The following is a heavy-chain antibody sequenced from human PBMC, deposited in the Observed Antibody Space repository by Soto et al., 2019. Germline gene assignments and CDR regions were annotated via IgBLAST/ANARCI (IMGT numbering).Heavy chain of an antibody. CDR1: GFTFSTYG. V-gene: IGHV3-23*01. CDR3: AKDISFDTSAYNY. J-gene: IGHJ4*02. D-gene: IGHD3-22*01. CDR2: LSGDGTTT. Sequence: EVQLLESGGGLVQPGGSLRLSCTASGFTFSTYGMSWVRQAPGKGLEWVSSLSGDGTTTYYIDSVKGRFTISRDNSRNTLSLPMNSPRNEDTAVYYCAKDISFDTSAYNYWGQGILVTVSS.